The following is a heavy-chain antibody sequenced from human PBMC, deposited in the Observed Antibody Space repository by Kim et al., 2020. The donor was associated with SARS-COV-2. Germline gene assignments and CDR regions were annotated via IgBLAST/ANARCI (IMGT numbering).Heavy chain of an antibody. CDR3: ARDEGVGATTSSDY. CDR1: GFTFSSYA. D-gene: IGHD1-26*01. CDR2: ISYDGSNK. J-gene: IGHJ4*02. V-gene: IGHV3-30-3*01. Sequence: GGSLRLSCAASGFTFSSYAMHWVRQAPGKGLEWVAVISYDGSNKYYADSVKGRFTISRDNSKNTLYLQMNSLRAEDTAVYYCARDEGVGATTSSDYWGQGTLVTVSS.